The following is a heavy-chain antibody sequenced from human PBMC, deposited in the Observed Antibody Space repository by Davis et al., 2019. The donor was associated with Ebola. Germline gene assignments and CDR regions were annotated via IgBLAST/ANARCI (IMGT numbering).Heavy chain of an antibody. CDR2: IKSDGKTI. J-gene: IGHJ4*01. Sequence: GESLKISCAAPGFDFSRYWMHWVRQAPGKGLVWVSRIKSDGKTISYADAVKGRFTISRDNPESTLFLQMSSLRAEDTAVYYCARDGDNYSDLDYWAQGTFVTVSS. V-gene: IGHV3-74*01. CDR1: GFDFSRYW. CDR3: ARDGDNYSDLDY. D-gene: IGHD5-18*01.